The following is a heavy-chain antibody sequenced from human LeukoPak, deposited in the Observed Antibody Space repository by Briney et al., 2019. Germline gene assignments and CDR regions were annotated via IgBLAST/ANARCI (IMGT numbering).Heavy chain of an antibody. D-gene: IGHD4-11*01. CDR1: GGSISSGTYY. Sequence: SETLSLTCTVSGGSISSGTYYWSWIRQPAGKGLEWIGRIYTSGSTNYNPSLKSRATISVDTSNNQFCLKLSPMTAADTTVYYCARAAFSNYLSYFDYWGQGILVTVSS. J-gene: IGHJ4*02. CDR2: IYTSGST. V-gene: IGHV4-61*02. CDR3: ARAAFSNYLSYFDY.